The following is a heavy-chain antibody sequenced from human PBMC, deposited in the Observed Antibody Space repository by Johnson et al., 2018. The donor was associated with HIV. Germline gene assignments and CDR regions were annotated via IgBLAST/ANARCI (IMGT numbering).Heavy chain of an antibody. CDR3: ARPYSESIYAAFSL. J-gene: IGHJ3*01. V-gene: IGHV3-64*01. Sequence: VQLVESGGGLVQPGGSLRLSCAASGFTFSSYAMHWVRQAPGKGLEYVSAISSDGGSSYSANSVKGRFTISRDNSKNTLYMQMNSLRAEDTAVYYCARPYSESIYAAFSLWGQGTMVTVSS. D-gene: IGHD2/OR15-2a*01. CDR1: GFTFSSYA. CDR2: ISSDGGSS.